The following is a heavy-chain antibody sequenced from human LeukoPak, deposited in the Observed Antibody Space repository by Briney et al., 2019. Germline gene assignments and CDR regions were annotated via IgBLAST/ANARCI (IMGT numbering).Heavy chain of an antibody. V-gene: IGHV3-11*04. D-gene: IGHD3-10*01. CDR1: GFTFSDYY. CDR2: ISSSGSII. CDR3: AKGGLLWFGELSSYYFDY. J-gene: IGHJ4*02. Sequence: GGSLRLSCAASGFTFSDYYMSWIRQAPGKGLEWVSYISSSGSIIYYADSVKGRFTISRDNAKNSLYLQMNSLRAEDTAVYYCAKGGLLWFGELSSYYFDYWGQGTLVTVSS.